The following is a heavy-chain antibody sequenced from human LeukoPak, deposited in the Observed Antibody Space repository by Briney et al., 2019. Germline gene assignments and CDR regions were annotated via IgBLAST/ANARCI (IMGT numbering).Heavy chain of an antibody. CDR1: GGSFSGYY. V-gene: IGHV4-34*01. CDR2: INHSGST. Sequence: PSETLSLTCAVYGGSFSGYYWSWIRQPPGKGLEWIGEINHSGSTNYNPSLKSPLTISVDTSKNQFSLKLSSVTAADTAVYYCARTIDSGSSRYAFDIWGQGTMVTVSS. J-gene: IGHJ3*02. CDR3: ARTIDSGSSRYAFDI. D-gene: IGHD1-26*01.